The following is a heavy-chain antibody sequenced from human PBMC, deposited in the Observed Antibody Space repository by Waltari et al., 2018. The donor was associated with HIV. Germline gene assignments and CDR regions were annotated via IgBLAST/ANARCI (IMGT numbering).Heavy chain of an antibody. CDR1: GYTFTGYY. V-gene: IGHV1-2*06. J-gene: IGHJ6*02. CDR3: AKDSSIANYYYYGMDV. D-gene: IGHD3-22*01. CDR2: INPSSGGT. Sequence: QVQLVQSGAEVKKPGASVKVSCKASGYTFTGYYMHWVRQAPGQGLEWMGRINPSSGGTNYAQRFQGRVTMTRDTSISTAYMDLSRLRSDDTAVYYCAKDSSIANYYYYGMDVWGQGTTVTVSS.